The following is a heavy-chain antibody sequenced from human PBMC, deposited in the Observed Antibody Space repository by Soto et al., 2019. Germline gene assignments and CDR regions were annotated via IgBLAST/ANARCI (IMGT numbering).Heavy chain of an antibody. CDR1: GFTFKNAW. CDR2: IKSKTDGATT. D-gene: IGHD6-13*01. Sequence: GGSLRLSCAASGFTFKNAWMNWVRQAPGKGLEWVGRIKSKTDGATTDYAAPVKGRFTISRDDSRSTLFLQMNSLKTEDTAVYYCTTDVWTGAATDYWGQGTLVPVSP. J-gene: IGHJ4*02. V-gene: IGHV3-15*07. CDR3: TTDVWTGAATDY.